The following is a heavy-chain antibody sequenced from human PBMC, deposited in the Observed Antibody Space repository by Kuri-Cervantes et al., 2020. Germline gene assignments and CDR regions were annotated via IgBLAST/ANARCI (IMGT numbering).Heavy chain of an antibody. Sequence: SKTLSLTCAVYGESFSDYYWSWIRQPPGKGLEWMGEINHSGSTNYKPSLKSRVTISVDTSKNQFSLKLSSVTAADTAVYYCWMPSKRVYGAPHAFDIWGQGTMVTVSS. CDR2: INHSGST. J-gene: IGHJ3*02. D-gene: IGHD2-2*01. V-gene: IGHV4-34*03. CDR1: GESFSDYY. CDR3: WMPSKRVYGAPHAFDI.